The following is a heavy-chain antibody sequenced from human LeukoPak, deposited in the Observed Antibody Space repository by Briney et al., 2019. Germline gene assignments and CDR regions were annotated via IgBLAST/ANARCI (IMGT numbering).Heavy chain of an antibody. CDR1: GFIFSSYS. CDR3: TRVSPTVGDYYMDV. D-gene: IGHD2-8*02. V-gene: IGHV3-48*01. J-gene: IGHJ6*03. Sequence: PGGSLRLSCAGSGFIFSSYSMTWVRQAPGKGLEWVSYITKSDNKVQYADSVKGRFTISRDDAMDSVYLQMNSLRVEDTALYRCTRVSPTVGDYYMDVWGKGTTVTVTS. CDR2: ITKSDNKV.